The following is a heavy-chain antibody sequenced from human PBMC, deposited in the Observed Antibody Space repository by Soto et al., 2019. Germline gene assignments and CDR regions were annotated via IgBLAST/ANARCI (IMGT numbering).Heavy chain of an antibody. Sequence: GASVKVSCKASGYTFTGYYMNWVRQAPGQGLEWMGWINPNSGGTDYAQKFQGRVTMTRNTSINTAYMELSSLSSEDTAVYYCARGPHTSVTTRGIVWFDPWGQGTLVTVSS. CDR3: ARGPHTSVTTRGIVWFDP. CDR2: INPNSGGT. D-gene: IGHD4-17*01. V-gene: IGHV1-8*02. CDR1: GYTFTGYY. J-gene: IGHJ5*02.